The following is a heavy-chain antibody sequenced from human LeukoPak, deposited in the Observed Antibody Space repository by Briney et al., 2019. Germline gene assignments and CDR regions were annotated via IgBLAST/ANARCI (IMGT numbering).Heavy chain of an antibody. CDR1: GYAFTSFD. J-gene: IGHJ2*01. CDR2: MNPNSGNT. Sequence: AASVKVSCKASGYAFTSFDINWVRQAPGQGLEWVGWMNPNSGNTGYAQQFQGRVTLTSNTSASTVYMELSSLKFEDTAVYFCTRRITPHWYFDLWGRGALVTVSS. CDR3: TRRITPHWYFDL. V-gene: IGHV1-8*01. D-gene: IGHD3-10*01.